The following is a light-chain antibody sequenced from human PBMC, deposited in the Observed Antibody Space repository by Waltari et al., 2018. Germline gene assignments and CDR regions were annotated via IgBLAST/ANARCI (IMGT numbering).Light chain of an antibody. CDR2: GAS. V-gene: IGKV3-20*01. CDR3: QQYVSSRLT. J-gene: IGKJ4*01. CDR1: QSVSSIY. Sequence: EIVLTQSPGTLSLSPGQRATLSCRTSQSVSSIYLAWYQQKPGQTPRLLINGASSRATGIPDRFSGSGSGKEFTLTISRLEPEDSALYYGQQYVSSRLTFGGGTKVEIK.